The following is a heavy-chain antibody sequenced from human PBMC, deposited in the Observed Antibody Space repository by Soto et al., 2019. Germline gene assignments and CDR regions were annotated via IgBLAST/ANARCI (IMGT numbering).Heavy chain of an antibody. V-gene: IGHV3-30-3*01. D-gene: IGHD2-8*02. CDR3: AREERITGGLDI. CDR1: GFAFSSYA. Sequence: QVQLVESGGGVVQPGRSLRLSCVASGFAFSSYAMYWVRQAPGKGLECVALVSYDVTNKYYADSVKGRFTISRDNSKNTLYLQMNSLKVVDTAVYYCAREERITGGLDIWGQGTMVTVSS. J-gene: IGHJ3*02. CDR2: VSYDVTNK.